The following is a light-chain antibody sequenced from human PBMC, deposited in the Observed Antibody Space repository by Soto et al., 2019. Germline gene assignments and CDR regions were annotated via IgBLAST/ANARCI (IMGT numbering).Light chain of an antibody. V-gene: IGLV4-69*01. CDR3: QTWGTGIWV. J-gene: IGLJ3*02. CDR2: LNSDGSH. CDR1: RGYSTYG. Sequence: QLVLTQSPSASASLGASVKLTCTLNRGYSTYGIAWHQQQPEKGPRFLMKLNSDGSHNKGDGIPDRCSGSSSGAERYLTISSLQLEDEADYYCQTWGTGIWVFGGGTKLTVL.